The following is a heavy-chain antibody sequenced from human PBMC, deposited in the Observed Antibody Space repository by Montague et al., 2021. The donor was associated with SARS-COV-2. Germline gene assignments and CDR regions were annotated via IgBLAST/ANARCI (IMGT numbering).Heavy chain of an antibody. V-gene: IGHV4-59*02. CDR3: ARETMTADAFDI. CDR2: FYSVGST. Sequence: SETLSLTCTVSGASVGSSDWGWIRQSPGKGLEWIGYFYSVGSTDYNPSLKSRATISRDTSKDQFSLTVMSVTAADTAVYYCARETMTADAFDIWGQGTMVTVSS. D-gene: IGHD1-14*01. J-gene: IGHJ3*02. CDR1: GASVGSSD.